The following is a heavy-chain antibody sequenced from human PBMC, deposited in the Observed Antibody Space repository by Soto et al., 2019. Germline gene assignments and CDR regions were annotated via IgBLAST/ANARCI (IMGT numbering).Heavy chain of an antibody. CDR2: INPKTAAT. Sequence: QVQLVQSGAEVRKSGASVKVSCKASGYTFSDYFIQWLRQAPGQGLEWVAWINPKTAATNYAKKFQDRVTVTSYTSFRTAYLELTRLRPDDTALYYCARIKWGPDYYSGMDVWGQGTAVSVSS. V-gene: IGHV1-2*02. CDR3: ARIKWGPDYYSGMDV. J-gene: IGHJ6*02. D-gene: IGHD1-26*01. CDR1: GYTFSDYF.